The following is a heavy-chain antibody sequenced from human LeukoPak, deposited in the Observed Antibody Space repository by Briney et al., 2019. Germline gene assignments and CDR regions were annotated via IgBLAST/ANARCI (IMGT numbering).Heavy chain of an antibody. Sequence: SGGSLRLSCAASGFTFSTHWMYWVRQAPGKELVWVSRISGDGSGTSYADSVRGRFTISRDNAKDTLYLQMTSLRVEDTAVYSCASPLTPYHGSGGGGMDVWGQGTTVTVSS. CDR3: ASPLTPYHGSGGGGMDV. CDR1: GFTFSTHW. D-gene: IGHD3-10*01. V-gene: IGHV3-74*01. J-gene: IGHJ6*02. CDR2: ISGDGSGT.